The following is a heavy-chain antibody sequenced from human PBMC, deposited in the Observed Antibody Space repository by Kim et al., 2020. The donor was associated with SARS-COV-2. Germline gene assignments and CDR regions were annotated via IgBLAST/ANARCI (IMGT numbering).Heavy chain of an antibody. V-gene: IGHV3-9*01. J-gene: IGHJ6*02. CDR3: ATLWFGELLEDYYYGMDV. D-gene: IGHD3-10*01. Sequence: VKGRFTISRDNAKNSLYLQMNSLRAEDTALYYCATLWFGELLEDYYYGMDVWGQGTTVTVSS.